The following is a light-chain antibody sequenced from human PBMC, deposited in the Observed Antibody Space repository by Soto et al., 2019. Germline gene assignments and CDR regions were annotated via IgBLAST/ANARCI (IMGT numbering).Light chain of an antibody. J-gene: IGKJ5*01. CDR3: QQYASSPPIT. CDR1: ETVSSSY. Sequence: LWQPPRTLSLSPGERATLSPRASETVSSSYLAWYQPKPGQAPRLVIYGASSRATGIPDRFSGSGSGTNLILTISRLEPEDFAMYDCQQYASSPPITSGQGTRLEIK. CDR2: GAS. V-gene: IGKV3-20*01.